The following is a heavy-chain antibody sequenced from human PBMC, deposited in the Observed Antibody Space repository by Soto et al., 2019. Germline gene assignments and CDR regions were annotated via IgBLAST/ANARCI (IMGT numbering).Heavy chain of an antibody. J-gene: IGHJ4*02. CDR2: IRSKVNTYAT. V-gene: IGHV3-73*02. D-gene: IGHD5-18*01. CDR1: GFTFSDSA. CDR3: TRRRDWTAMDPLDY. Sequence: EVQLVESGGGLVQPGGSLKLSCAASGFTFSDSAIHWVRQASGKGLEWVGRIRSKVNTYATIYAASVKGRFTISRDDSMNTAYLQMDSLEREDTAVYYCTRRRDWTAMDPLDYWGQGTLVTVSS.